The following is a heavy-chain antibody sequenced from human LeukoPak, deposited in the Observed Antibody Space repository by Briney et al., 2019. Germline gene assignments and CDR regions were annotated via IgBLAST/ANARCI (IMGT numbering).Heavy chain of an antibody. CDR1: GYTFTSYG. Sequence: ASVKVSCKASGYTFTSYGISWVRQAPGQGLEWMGWISAYNGNTNYAQKLQGRVTMTTDTSTSTAYMELRSLRSDDTAVYYCARAAACGGDCSHYFDYWGQGTLVTVSS. CDR2: ISAYNGNT. J-gene: IGHJ4*02. V-gene: IGHV1-18*01. D-gene: IGHD2-21*01. CDR3: ARAAACGGDCSHYFDY.